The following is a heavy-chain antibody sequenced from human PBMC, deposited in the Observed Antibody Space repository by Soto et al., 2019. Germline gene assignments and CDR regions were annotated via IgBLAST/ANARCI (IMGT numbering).Heavy chain of an antibody. V-gene: IGHV4-61*01. D-gene: IGHD3-10*01. Sequence: LSLTCTVSGGSVSSGSYYWSWIRQPPGKGLEWIGYIYYSGSTNYNPSLKSRVTISVDTSKNQFSLKLSSVTAADTAVYYCARDHSEPGQTLPYGMDVWGQGTTVTVSS. CDR3: ARDHSEPGQTLPYGMDV. J-gene: IGHJ6*02. CDR1: GGSVSSGSYY. CDR2: IYYSGST.